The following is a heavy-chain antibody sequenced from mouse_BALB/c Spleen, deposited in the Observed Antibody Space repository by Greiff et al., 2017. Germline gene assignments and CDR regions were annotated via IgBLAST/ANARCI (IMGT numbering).Heavy chain of an antibody. CDR1: GYTFTSYW. D-gene: IGHD2-1*01. J-gene: IGHJ4*01. Sequence: LQQPGSELVRPGASVKLSCKASGYTFTSYWMHWVKQRPGQGLEWIGNIYPGSGSTNYDEKFKSKATLTVDTSSSTAYMQLSSLTSEDSAVYYCTRGRNGNYYYAMDYWGQGTSGTVSS. CDR3: TRGRNGNYYYAMDY. CDR2: IYPGSGST. V-gene: IGHV1S22*01.